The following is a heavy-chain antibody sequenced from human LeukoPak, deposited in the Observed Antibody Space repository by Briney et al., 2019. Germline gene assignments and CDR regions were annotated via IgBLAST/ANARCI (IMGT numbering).Heavy chain of an antibody. J-gene: IGHJ4*02. CDR3: ARDRGRYCSSTSCYGYYFDY. Sequence: GGSLRLSCAASGFTVSSYYMSWVRQAPGKGLEWVAVIYNGGSTYYADSVKGRFTISRDNSKNTLYLQMNSLRAEDTAVYYCARDRGRYCSSTSCYGYYFDYWGQGTLVTVSS. V-gene: IGHV3-53*01. CDR2: IYNGGST. CDR1: GFTVSSYY. D-gene: IGHD2-2*01.